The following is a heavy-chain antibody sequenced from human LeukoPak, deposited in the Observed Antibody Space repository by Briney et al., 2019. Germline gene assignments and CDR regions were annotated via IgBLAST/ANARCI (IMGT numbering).Heavy chain of an antibody. CDR2: ISWNSGTI. J-gene: IGHJ4*02. Sequence: GGSLRLSCAASGFTFDDYAMHWVRQAPGKGLEWVSGISWNSGTIGYADSVKGRFTICRDNAKNSLYLQMNSLRAEDTALYYCAKGDSGYDPYFDYWGQGTLVTVSS. V-gene: IGHV3-9*01. CDR1: GFTFDDYA. D-gene: IGHD5-12*01. CDR3: AKGDSGYDPYFDY.